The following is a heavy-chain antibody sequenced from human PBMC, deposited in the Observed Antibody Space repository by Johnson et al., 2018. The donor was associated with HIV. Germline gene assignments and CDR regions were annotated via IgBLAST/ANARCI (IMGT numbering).Heavy chain of an antibody. V-gene: IGHV3-48*01. Sequence: VQLVESGGGLVQSGGSLRLSCGASGFTVSNNYMNWVRQAPGKGLEWVSYISSGPLIINYADSVKGRFIISRDNSKNTLYLQMNSLRAEDTAVYYCARGRPYYNFWSGDDAFDIWGQGTMVTVSS. CDR3: ARGRPYYNFWSGDDAFDI. D-gene: IGHD3-3*01. J-gene: IGHJ3*02. CDR2: ISSGPLII. CDR1: GFTVSNNY.